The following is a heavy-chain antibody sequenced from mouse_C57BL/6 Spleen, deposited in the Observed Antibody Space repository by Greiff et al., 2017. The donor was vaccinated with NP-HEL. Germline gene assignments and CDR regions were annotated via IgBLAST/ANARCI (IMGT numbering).Heavy chain of an antibody. CDR2: IRNKANGYTT. Sequence: EVQGVESGGGLVQPGGSLSLSCAASGFTFTDYYMSWVRQPPGKALEWLGFIRNKANGYTTEYSASVKGRFTISRDNSQSILYLQMNALRAEDSATYYCASFSLNWEGFYAMDYWGQGTSVTVSS. J-gene: IGHJ4*01. V-gene: IGHV7-3*01. CDR3: ASFSLNWEGFYAMDY. CDR1: GFTFTDYY. D-gene: IGHD4-1*02.